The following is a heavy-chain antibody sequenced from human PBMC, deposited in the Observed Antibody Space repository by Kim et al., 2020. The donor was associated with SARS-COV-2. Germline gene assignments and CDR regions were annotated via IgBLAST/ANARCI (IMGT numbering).Heavy chain of an antibody. CDR2: IKSKTDGGTP. CDR1: GFTFTDAW. V-gene: IGHV3-15*01. CDR3: TIELLHVRLTWLPSMDV. Sequence: GGSLRHSCAGSGFTFTDAWMSWVRQAPGKGLEWVGRIKSKTDGGTPDDVAPVKGRFTIPRDESKNTVYLQMNSLKTEDTAVYYCTIELLHVRLTWLPSMDVWARGTTVTVS. J-gene: IGHJ6*02. D-gene: IGHD2-15*01.